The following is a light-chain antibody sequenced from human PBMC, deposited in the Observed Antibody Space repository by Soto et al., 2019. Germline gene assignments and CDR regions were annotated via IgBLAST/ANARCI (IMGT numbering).Light chain of an antibody. V-gene: IGKV3-20*01. CDR2: GAS. CDR1: QSVSSNY. CDR3: QHYGSSGRT. J-gene: IGKJ1*01. Sequence: EGGLTQYIGTLSLSPEERATLSFRTSQSVSSNYLAWYQQKPGQAPRLLIYGASSRATGIPDRFSGSGSGTDFTLTISRLEPEDFAVYYCQHYGSSGRTFGQGTKVDI.